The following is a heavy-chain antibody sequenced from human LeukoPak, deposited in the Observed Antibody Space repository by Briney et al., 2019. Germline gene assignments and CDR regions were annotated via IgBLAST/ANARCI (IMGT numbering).Heavy chain of an antibody. D-gene: IGHD3-22*01. CDR3: ARGKDDSSGYPYYFDY. Sequence: SVKVSCKASGGTFSSYAISWVRQAPGQGLEWMGGIIPIFGTANYAQKFQGRVTITADKSTSTAYMELSSLRSEDTAVYYCARGKDDSSGYPYYFDYWGQGTLVTVSS. CDR1: GGTFSSYA. J-gene: IGHJ4*02. CDR2: IIPIFGTA. V-gene: IGHV1-69*06.